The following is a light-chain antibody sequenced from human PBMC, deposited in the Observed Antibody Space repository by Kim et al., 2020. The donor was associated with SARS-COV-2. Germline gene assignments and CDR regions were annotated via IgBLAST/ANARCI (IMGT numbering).Light chain of an antibody. CDR1: QNINNK. CDR2: GPS. Sequence: EIVMTQSPATLSVSPGERATLSCRASQNINNKLVWYQQKPGQAPRLLMSGPSTRATGIPARFSGSGSGTEFTLTISSLQSEDFAVYYCQQYNSWSPITFGQGTRLEIK. V-gene: IGKV3-15*01. CDR3: QQYNSWSPIT. J-gene: IGKJ5*01.